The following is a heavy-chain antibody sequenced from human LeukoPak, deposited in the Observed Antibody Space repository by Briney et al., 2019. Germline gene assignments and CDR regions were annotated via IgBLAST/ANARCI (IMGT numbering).Heavy chain of an antibody. CDR2: IYPGDSDT. J-gene: IGHJ2*01. CDR1: GYSFTNYW. Sequence: RGESLKISCKGSGYSFTNYWIGWVRQMPGKGLEWMGTIYPGDSDTRYSPSFRGQVTISADTSISTAYLQWSSLKASDTAMYYCARTYCSGGNCFSTYWYFDLWGRGTLVTVSS. CDR3: ARTYCSGGNCFSTYWYFDL. V-gene: IGHV5-51*01. D-gene: IGHD2-15*01.